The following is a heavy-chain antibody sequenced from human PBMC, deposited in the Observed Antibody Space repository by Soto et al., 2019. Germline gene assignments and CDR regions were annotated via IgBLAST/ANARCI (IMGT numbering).Heavy chain of an antibody. CDR2: IYWDDDK. V-gene: IGHV2-5*02. CDR1: GFSLSTRGVG. CDR3: VRLLWFGELI. D-gene: IGHD3-10*01. J-gene: IGHJ4*02. Sequence: QITLKESGPTLVKPTQALTLTCTFSGFSLSTRGVGVGWIRQPPGKALEWLALIYWDDDKRYSPSLKSRVTISKDTSKNQVVLTMTNMDPVDTATYYCVRLLWFGELIWGQGTLVTVSS.